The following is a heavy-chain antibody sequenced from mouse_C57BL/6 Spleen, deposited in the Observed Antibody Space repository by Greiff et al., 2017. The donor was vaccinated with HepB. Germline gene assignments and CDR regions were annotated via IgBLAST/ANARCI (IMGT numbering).Heavy chain of an antibody. V-gene: IGHV1-26*01. D-gene: IGHD3-2*02. CDR3: ATRQLRLPLYYAMDY. CDR2: INPNNGGT. CDR1: GYTFTDYY. J-gene: IGHJ4*01. Sequence: VQLQQSGPELVKPGASVKISCKASGYTFTDYYMNWVKQSHGKSLEWIGDINPNNGGTSYNQKFKGKATLTVDKSSSTAYMELRSLTSEDSAVYYCATRQLRLPLYYAMDYWGQGTSVTVSS.